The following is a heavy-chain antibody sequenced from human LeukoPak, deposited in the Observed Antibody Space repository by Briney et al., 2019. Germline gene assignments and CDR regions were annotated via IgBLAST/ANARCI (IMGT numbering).Heavy chain of an antibody. J-gene: IGHJ6*02. V-gene: IGHV3-20*04. CDR2: INWNGGST. CDR1: GFTFDDYG. Sequence: GGSLRLSCAASGFTFDDYGMSWVRQAPRRGLEGVSAINWNGGSTAYADSVKGRFTISRDNAKNSLYLQMNSLRVEDTAVYYCAKNGGPHGMDVWGQGTTVTVSS. D-gene: IGHD3-16*01. CDR3: AKNGGPHGMDV.